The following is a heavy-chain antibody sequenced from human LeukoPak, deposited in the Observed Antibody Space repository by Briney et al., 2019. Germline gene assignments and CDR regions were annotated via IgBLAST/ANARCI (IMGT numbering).Heavy chain of an antibody. V-gene: IGHV3-21*01. CDR1: RFTFSSYS. Sequence: GGSLRLSCAASRFTFSSYSMNWVRQAPGKGLEWVSSISSSSSYIYYADSVKGRFTISRDNAKNSLYLQMNSLRAEDTAVYYCARDQWYSSSPYFDYWGQGTLVTVSS. CDR2: ISSSSSYI. J-gene: IGHJ4*02. D-gene: IGHD6-13*01. CDR3: ARDQWYSSSPYFDY.